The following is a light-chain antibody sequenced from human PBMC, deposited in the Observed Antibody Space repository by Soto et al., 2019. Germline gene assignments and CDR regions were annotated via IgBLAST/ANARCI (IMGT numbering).Light chain of an antibody. CDR3: QQYDSTPPT. J-gene: IGKJ1*01. CDR2: GAS. CDR1: QSVNSNY. V-gene: IGKV3-20*01. Sequence: EIVLTQSPGTLSLSPGERATLSCRASQSVNSNYLAWYQRKPGQAPRLLIYGASNRATDIPYRFSARRSGKDFTLTIPRLEAEDFAVYYCQQYDSTPPTFGQGTKVE.